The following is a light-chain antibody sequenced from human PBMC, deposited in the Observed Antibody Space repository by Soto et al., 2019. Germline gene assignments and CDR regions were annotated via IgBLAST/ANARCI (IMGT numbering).Light chain of an antibody. V-gene: IGKV3-15*01. CDR1: QSVSNY. Sequence: EIVTTQSPATLSVSLGDRATLSCRASQSVSNYLAWYQQKPGQAPRLLIYGASTRATGIPARFSGSGSETDFTLTISSLQSEDFAVYYCQQYNSWPPSYTFGQGTKLEIK. CDR2: GAS. CDR3: QQYNSWPPSYT. J-gene: IGKJ2*01.